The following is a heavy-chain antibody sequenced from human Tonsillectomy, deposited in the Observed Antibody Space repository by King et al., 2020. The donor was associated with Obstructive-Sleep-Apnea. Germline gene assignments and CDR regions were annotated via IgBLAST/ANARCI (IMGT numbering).Heavy chain of an antibody. V-gene: IGHV4-39*07. J-gene: IGHJ4*02. CDR1: GGSISSSSYY. CDR2: IYYSGST. D-gene: IGHD3-3*01. CDR3: ARDLDYDFWSGQDTDY. Sequence: LQLQESGPGLVKPSETLSLTCTVSGGSISSSSYYWGWIRQPPGKGLEWIGSIYYSGSTYYNPSLKSRVTISVDTSKNQFSLKLSSVTAADTAVYYCARDLDYDFWSGQDTDYWGQGTLVTVSS.